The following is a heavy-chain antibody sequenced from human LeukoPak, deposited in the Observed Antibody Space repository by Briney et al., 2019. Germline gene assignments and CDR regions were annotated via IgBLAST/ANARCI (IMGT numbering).Heavy chain of an antibody. V-gene: IGHV3-23*01. J-gene: IGHJ6*02. CDR1: GFTFSSYA. Sequence: PGGSLRLSRAASGFTFSSYAMSWVRQAPGKGLEWVSGISGSGASTYFADSVKGRFTISRDNSKNTLYLQMNSLRAEDTAVYYCAKELPVYYGMDVWGQGTTVTVSS. CDR3: AKELPVYYGMDV. D-gene: IGHD2-21*02. CDR2: ISGSGAST.